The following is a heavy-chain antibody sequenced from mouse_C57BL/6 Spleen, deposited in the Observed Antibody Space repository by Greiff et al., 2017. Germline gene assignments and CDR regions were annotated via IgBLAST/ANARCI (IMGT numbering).Heavy chain of an antibody. Sequence: EVQLVESEGGLVQPGSSMKLSCTASGFTFSDYYMAWVRQVPEKGLEWVANINYDGSSTYYLDSLKSRFIISRDNAKNILYLQMSSLTSEDTATYYCSSVYYGSSYGWYFDVWGTGTTVTVSS. J-gene: IGHJ1*03. V-gene: IGHV5-16*01. CDR3: SSVYYGSSYGWYFDV. CDR1: GFTFSDYY. D-gene: IGHD1-1*01. CDR2: INYDGSST.